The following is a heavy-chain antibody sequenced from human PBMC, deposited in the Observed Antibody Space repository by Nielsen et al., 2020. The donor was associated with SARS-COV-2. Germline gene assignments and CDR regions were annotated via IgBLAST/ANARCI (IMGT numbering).Heavy chain of an antibody. CDR3: AKLHSGIFGAGDY. CDR1: GFTFDDYA. V-gene: IGHV3-9*01. CDR2: IRWNSGSL. D-gene: IGHD1-26*01. Sequence: GGSLRLSCAASGFTFDDYAMHWVRQAPGKGLEWVSGIRWNSGSLGYADSVKGRFTISRDNAKNSLYLQMNSLRAEDTALYYCAKLHSGIFGAGDYWGQGTLVTVSS. J-gene: IGHJ4*02.